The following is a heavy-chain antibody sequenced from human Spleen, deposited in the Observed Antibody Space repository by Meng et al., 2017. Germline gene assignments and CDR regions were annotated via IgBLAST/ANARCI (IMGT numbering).Heavy chain of an antibody. V-gene: IGHV3-30-3*01. J-gene: IGHJ4*02. CDR3: AREGGGCSSTSCPRAFES. Sequence: GFFVSRYAMHWVRQAPGKGLEWVAIVGHDGNSGCYADSVRGRFTISRDNSKNTVYLQMNSLRAEDTAMYYCAREGGGCSSTSCPRAFESWGQGTLVTVSS. CDR1: GFFVSRYA. CDR2: VGHDGNSG. D-gene: IGHD2-2*01.